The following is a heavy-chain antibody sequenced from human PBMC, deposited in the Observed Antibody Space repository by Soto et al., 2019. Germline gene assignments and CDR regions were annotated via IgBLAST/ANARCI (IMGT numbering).Heavy chain of an antibody. V-gene: IGHV1-58*01. Sequence: ASVKVSCKASGFTFTSSSVQWVRQARGQRLEWIGWIVVGSGNTNYAQKFQERVTITRDMSTSTAYMELSSLRSEDTAVYYCAAGTDIVVVPAAPYYYYGMDVWGQGTTVTVSS. CDR1: GFTFTSSS. J-gene: IGHJ6*02. D-gene: IGHD2-2*01. CDR3: AAGTDIVVVPAAPYYYYGMDV. CDR2: IVVGSGNT.